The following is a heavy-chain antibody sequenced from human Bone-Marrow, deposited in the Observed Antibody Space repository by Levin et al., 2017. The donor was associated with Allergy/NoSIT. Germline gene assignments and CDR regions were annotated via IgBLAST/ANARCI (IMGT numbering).Heavy chain of an antibody. J-gene: IGHJ4*02. CDR3: ARANAVAGTWSYFDY. Sequence: WASVKVSCKASGYTFTSYYMHWVRQAPGQGLEWMGIINPSGGSTSYAQKFQGRVTMTRDTSTSTVYMELSSLRSEDTAVYYCARANAVAGTWSYFDYWGQGTLVTVSS. V-gene: IGHV1-46*01. CDR2: INPSGGST. D-gene: IGHD6-19*01. CDR1: GYTFTSYY.